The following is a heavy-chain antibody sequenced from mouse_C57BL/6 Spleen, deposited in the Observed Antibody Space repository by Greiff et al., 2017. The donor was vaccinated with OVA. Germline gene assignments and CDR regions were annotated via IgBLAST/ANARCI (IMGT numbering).Heavy chain of an antibody. CDR3: ARGDGYTWFAY. CDR2: IHPNSGST. V-gene: IGHV1-64*01. CDR1: GYTFTSYW. J-gene: IGHJ3*01. Sequence: VKLQQPGAELVKPGASVKLSCKASGYTFTSYWMHWVKQRPGQGLEWIGMIHPNSGSTNYNEKFKSKATLTVDKSSSTAYMQLSSLTSEDSAVYYCARGDGYTWFAYWGQGTLVTVSA. D-gene: IGHD2-3*01.